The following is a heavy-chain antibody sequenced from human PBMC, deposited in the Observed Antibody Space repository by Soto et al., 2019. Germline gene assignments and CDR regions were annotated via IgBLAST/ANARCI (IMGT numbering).Heavy chain of an antibody. D-gene: IGHD6-13*01. CDR1: GGSISSYY. CDR2: IYYSGST. CDR3: ASFIAAAGSRAFDI. Sequence: LTCTVSGGSISSYYWSWIRQPPGKGLEWIGYIYYSGSTNYNPSLKSRVTISVDTSKNQFSLKLSSVTAADTAVYYCASFIAAAGSRAFDIWGQGTMVTVSS. J-gene: IGHJ3*02. V-gene: IGHV4-59*01.